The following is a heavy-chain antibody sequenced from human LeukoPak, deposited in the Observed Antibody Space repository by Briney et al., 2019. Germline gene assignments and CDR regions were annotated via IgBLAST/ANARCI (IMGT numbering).Heavy chain of an antibody. CDR2: INHSGST. CDR3: ARLPLPKPDYYGSGSKDY. J-gene: IGHJ4*02. Sequence: SETLSLTCAVYGASFSGYYWSWIRQPPGKGLEWIGEINHSGSTNYNPSLKSRVTISVDTSKNQFSLKLSSVTAADTAVYYCARLPLPKPDYYGSGSKDYWGQGTLVTVSS. CDR1: GASFSGYY. D-gene: IGHD3-10*01. V-gene: IGHV4-34*01.